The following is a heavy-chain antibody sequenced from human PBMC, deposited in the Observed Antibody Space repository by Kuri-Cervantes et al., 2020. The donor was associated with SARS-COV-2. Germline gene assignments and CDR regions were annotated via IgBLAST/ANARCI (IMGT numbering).Heavy chain of an antibody. D-gene: IGHD2-2*01. CDR3: AREDIVVVPAYYDDAFDI. V-gene: IGHV1-46*01. Sequence: ASVKVSCKASGCTFTSYYMHWVRQAPGQGLEWMGIINPSGGSTSYAQKFQGRVTMTRDTSTSTVYMELSSLRSEDTAVYYCAREDIVVVPAYYDDAFDIWGQGTMGT. CDR1: GCTFTSYY. CDR2: INPSGGST. J-gene: IGHJ3*02.